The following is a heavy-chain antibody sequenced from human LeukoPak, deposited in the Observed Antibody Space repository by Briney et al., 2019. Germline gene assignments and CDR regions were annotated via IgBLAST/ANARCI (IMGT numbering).Heavy chain of an antibody. V-gene: IGHV6-1*01. D-gene: IGHD6-19*01. CDR2: TYYRSKWFD. Sequence: QTLSLTCAIPGASVSSNSAAWNWIRQSPSRGLEWLGRTYYRSKWFDDYAVSVKRRTAIMPDTSKNPFSLQLNSVTPQDTAVYYCARDTIVVAADPRAPEYFQHWGQGTLVTVSS. CDR1: GASVSSNSAA. CDR3: ARDTIVVAADPRAPEYFQH. J-gene: IGHJ1*01.